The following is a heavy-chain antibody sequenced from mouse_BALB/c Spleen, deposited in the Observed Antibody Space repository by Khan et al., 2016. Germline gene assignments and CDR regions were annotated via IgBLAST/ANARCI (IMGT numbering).Heavy chain of an antibody. Sequence: QVQLKESGAELVRPGASVKLSCKASGYTFTSYWINWVKQRPGQGLEWIGNIYPSDSYTNYNQKFKDKATLTVDKSSSTAYMQLSSPTSEDSAVYYCTRVWVVYLDYWGQGTTLTVSS. J-gene: IGHJ2*01. D-gene: IGHD4-1*01. CDR3: TRVWVVYLDY. V-gene: IGHV1-69*02. CDR1: GYTFTSYW. CDR2: IYPSDSYT.